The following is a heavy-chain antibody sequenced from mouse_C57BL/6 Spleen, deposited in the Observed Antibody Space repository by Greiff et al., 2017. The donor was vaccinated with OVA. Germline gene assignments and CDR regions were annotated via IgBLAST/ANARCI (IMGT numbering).Heavy chain of an antibody. J-gene: IGHJ4*01. Sequence: VQLQQSGPELVKPGASVKISCKASGYSFTDYNMNWVKQSNGKSLEWIGVINPNYGTTSYNQKFKGKATLTVDQSSSTAYMQLNSLTSEDSAVYDCARQRGEVYYYAVDYWGQGTSVTVSS. V-gene: IGHV1-39*01. CDR2: INPNYGTT. CDR3: ARQRGEVYYYAVDY. CDR1: GYSFTDYN.